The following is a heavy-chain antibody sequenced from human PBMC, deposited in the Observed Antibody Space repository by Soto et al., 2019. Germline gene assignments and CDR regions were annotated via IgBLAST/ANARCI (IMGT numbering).Heavy chain of an antibody. CDR1: GFTFSSYG. V-gene: IGHV3-30*18. CDR2: ISYDGSNK. CDR3: AKDLEGGMDV. J-gene: IGHJ6*02. Sequence: GGSLRLSCAASGFTFSSYGMHWVRQAPGKGLEWVAVISYDGSNKYYADSVKGRFTISRDNSKNTLYLQMNSLRAEDTAVFYCAKDLEGGMDVWGQGTTVTVSS. D-gene: IGHD3-3*01.